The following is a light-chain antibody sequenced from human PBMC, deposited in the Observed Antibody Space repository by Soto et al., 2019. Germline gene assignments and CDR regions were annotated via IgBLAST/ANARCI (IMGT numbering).Light chain of an antibody. J-gene: IGKJ2*01. Sequence: EIVVTQSPGTLSLSPGERATLSCRASQRVSSSYLAWYQQKPGQAPRLLIYGASSRATGIPDRFSGSGSGTDFTLTISRLEPEDFAVYFCQRYGNSPPFTFGQGTKVEI. CDR3: QRYGNSPPFT. V-gene: IGKV3-20*01. CDR2: GAS. CDR1: QRVSSSY.